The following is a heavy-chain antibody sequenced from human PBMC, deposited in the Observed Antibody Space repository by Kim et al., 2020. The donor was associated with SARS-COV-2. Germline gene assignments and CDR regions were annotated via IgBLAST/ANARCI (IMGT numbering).Heavy chain of an antibody. CDR1: GYTFTSYK. J-gene: IGHJ4*02. CDR2: ITPIDGYT. Sequence: ASVKVSCKPSGYTFTSYKIHWVRLAPGQGLEWMGIITPIDGYTSYAQKFQDRITMTTDTSTNIVYMEMSSLNSEDTAPYYCARDNTNWAIDYWGQGTLVTVSS. V-gene: IGHV1-46*01. CDR3: ARDNTNWAIDY. D-gene: IGHD1-1*01.